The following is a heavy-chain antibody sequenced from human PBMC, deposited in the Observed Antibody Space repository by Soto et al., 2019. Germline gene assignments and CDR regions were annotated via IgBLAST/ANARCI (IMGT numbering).Heavy chain of an antibody. CDR3: AKRLGYCSSTSCLTYYYGMDV. D-gene: IGHD2-2*01. J-gene: IGHJ6*02. V-gene: IGHV3-23*01. CDR2: ISGSGGST. Sequence: EVQLLESGGGLVQPGGSLRLSCAASGFTFSSYAMSWVRQAPGKGLEWVSAISGSGGSTYYAASVKGRFTISRDNSKNTLYLQMNSLRAEDTAVYYCAKRLGYCSSTSCLTYYYGMDVWGQGTTVTVSS. CDR1: GFTFSSYA.